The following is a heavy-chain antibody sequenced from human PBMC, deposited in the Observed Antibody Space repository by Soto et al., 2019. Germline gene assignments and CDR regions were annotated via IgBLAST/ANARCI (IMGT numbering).Heavy chain of an antibody. V-gene: IGHV3-33*01. CDR1: GFTFSSYG. Sequence: GGSLRLSCAASGFTFSSYGMHWVRQAPGKGLEWVAVIWYDGSNKYYADSVKGRFTISRDNSKNTLYLQMNSLRAEDTAVYYCARTGRYCSGGSCYYYYYYMDVWGKGTTVTVYS. CDR3: ARTGRYCSGGSCYYYYYYMDV. D-gene: IGHD2-15*01. J-gene: IGHJ6*03. CDR2: IWYDGSNK.